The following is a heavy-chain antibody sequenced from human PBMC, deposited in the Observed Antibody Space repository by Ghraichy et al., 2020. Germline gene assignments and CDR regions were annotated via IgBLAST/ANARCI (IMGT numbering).Heavy chain of an antibody. Sequence: GGSLRLSCAASGFTFSSYSMNWVRQAPGKGLEWVSSISSSSSYIYYADSVKGRFTIARDNAKNSLYLQMNSLRAEETAVYYCARDQRYYDFWSGYYSPVLYGMDVWGQGTTVTVSS. J-gene: IGHJ6*02. CDR2: ISSSSSYI. D-gene: IGHD3-3*01. V-gene: IGHV3-21*01. CDR3: ARDQRYYDFWSGYYSPVLYGMDV. CDR1: GFTFSSYS.